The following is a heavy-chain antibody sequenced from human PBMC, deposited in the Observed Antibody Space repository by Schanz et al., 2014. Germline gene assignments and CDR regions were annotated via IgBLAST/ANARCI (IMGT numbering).Heavy chain of an antibody. CDR2: INGDGSST. V-gene: IGHV3-74*01. D-gene: IGHD4-17*01. Sequence: LLVESGGGLVQPGGSLRLSCAASGFTFSSYWMYWVRQVPGKGPGWVSRINGDGSSTLYADSVKGRFTISRDNAKNTLYLQMNSLRAEDTAVYYCARVPRRVTTRGGGSRYYFDYWGQGTLVTVSS. CDR1: GFTFSSYW. CDR3: ARVPRRVTTRGGGSRYYFDY. J-gene: IGHJ4*02.